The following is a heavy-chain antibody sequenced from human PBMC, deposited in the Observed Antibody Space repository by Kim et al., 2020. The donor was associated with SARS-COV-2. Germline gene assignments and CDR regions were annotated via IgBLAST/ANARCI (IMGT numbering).Heavy chain of an antibody. V-gene: IGHV4-59*09. CDR3: ARGFDL. CDR2: IYYRGRP. J-gene: IGHJ2*01. Sequence: IYYRGRPNHNPSLKGRVTISVDTAKNQFSLKLSAVTAADTAVYYCARGFDLWGRGTLVTVSS.